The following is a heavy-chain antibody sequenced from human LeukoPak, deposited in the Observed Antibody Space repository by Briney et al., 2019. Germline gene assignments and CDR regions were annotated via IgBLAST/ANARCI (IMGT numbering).Heavy chain of an antibody. CDR3: ARVAYWFDP. V-gene: IGHV4-59*01. CDR2: IYYSGST. CDR1: GGSISSYY. J-gene: IGHJ5*02. Sequence: SETLSLTCTVAGGSISSYYWSWIRQPPGKGLEWIGYIYYSGSTNYNPSLKSRVTISVDTSKNQFSLKLSSVTAADTAVYYCARVAYWFDPWGQGTLVTVSS.